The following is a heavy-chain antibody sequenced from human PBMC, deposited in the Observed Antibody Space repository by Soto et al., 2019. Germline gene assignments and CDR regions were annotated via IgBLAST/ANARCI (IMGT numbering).Heavy chain of an antibody. CDR3: TAGYCSGGSCYSVVY. Sequence: EVQLVESGGGLVKPGGSLSLSCAASGFTFSNVWMSWVRQAPGMGLEWVGRIKRRADGGTTDYATPVRGRFTVSRDDSKNTLYLQMNSLKTEDTAVYYCTAGYCSGGSCYSVVYWGQGTLVTVSS. J-gene: IGHJ4*02. V-gene: IGHV3-15*01. CDR1: GFTFSNVW. D-gene: IGHD2-15*01. CDR2: IKRRADGGTT.